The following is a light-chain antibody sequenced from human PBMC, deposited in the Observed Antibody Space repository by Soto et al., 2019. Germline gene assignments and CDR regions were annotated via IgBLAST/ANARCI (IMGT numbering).Light chain of an antibody. Sequence: DIHMTQSPSTLSGSVGDTVPITCRASHTISSWVAWYQKKTGKATKRLIYKASTLKSGVPARLSGSGSGTEFTLTISSLQPDDLATYYCQQYNSYSFGQGTKVDIK. CDR2: KAS. CDR3: QQYNSYS. V-gene: IGKV1-5*03. CDR1: HTISSW. J-gene: IGKJ1*01.